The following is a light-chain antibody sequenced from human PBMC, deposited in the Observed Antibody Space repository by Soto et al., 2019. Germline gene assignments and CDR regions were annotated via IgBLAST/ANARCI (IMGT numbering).Light chain of an antibody. J-gene: IGKJ1*01. CDR3: QHYGYSQWT. CDR2: GVY. V-gene: IGKV3-20*01. CDR1: QTGNNGY. Sequence: IVLTQSPGTLSLSPGERATLSCMASQTGNNGYLAWYQHKSGQAPRLVIYGVYTRASGIPDRFSGSGSGTEFTLTITRLEPEDSAVYFCQHYGYSQWTFGQGTKVDIK.